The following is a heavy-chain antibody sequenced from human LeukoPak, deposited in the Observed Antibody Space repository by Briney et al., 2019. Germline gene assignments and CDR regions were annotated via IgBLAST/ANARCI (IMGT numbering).Heavy chain of an antibody. CDR3: IKDMGFDLLKDAFDL. CDR1: GFSFDDYA. J-gene: IGHJ3*01. Sequence: GGPLRLSCAASGFSFDDYAMHWVRQAPGQGLEWVSSISWDGRNMAYAASVKGRFTISRDNAQNSLYLQMYSLKIEDTAFYYCIKDMGFDLLKDAFDLWGQGMLVTVSS. V-gene: IGHV3-9*01. CDR2: ISWDGRNM. D-gene: IGHD1-26*01.